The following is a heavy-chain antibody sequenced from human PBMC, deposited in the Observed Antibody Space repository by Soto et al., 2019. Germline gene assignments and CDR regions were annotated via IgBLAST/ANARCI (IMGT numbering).Heavy chain of an antibody. CDR2: IYYSGST. Sequence: PSETLSLTCTVSGGSISSSSYYWGWIRQPPGKGLEWIGSIYYSGSTYYNPSLKSRVTISVDTSKNQFSLKLSSVTAADTAVYYCARRNWWRSIAARPSGHFDYWGQGTLVTVSS. D-gene: IGHD6-6*01. CDR1: GGSISSSSYY. CDR3: ARRNWWRSIAARPSGHFDY. V-gene: IGHV4-39*01. J-gene: IGHJ4*02.